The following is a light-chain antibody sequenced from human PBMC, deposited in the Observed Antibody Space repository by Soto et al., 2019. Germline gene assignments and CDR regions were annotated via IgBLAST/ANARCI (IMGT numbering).Light chain of an antibody. J-gene: IGKJ1*01. Sequence: DRHMTHSPSTLHAYLRHSLTTICRASQSISNWLAWYQQKPGTAPKLLIYHASTLESGVPSRFSGSGSGTEFTLTIRSLKPDDFATYYCQQSMSYSFGQPPKVDIK. CDR2: HAS. V-gene: IGKV1-5*02. CDR1: QSISNW. CDR3: QQSMSYS.